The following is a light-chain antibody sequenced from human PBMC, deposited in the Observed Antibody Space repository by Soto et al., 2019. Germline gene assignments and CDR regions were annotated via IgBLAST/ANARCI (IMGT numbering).Light chain of an antibody. CDR2: EAS. CDR1: QSTSTW. V-gene: IGKV1-5*03. CDR3: PQYITYPYA. Sequence: DIQMTQSPSTLSASVGDRVTITFRASQSTSTWLAWYQQRPGKTPKLLISEASKLESGVPSRFSGSRSGTEFTLTISTLQTADFVTYYCPQYITYPYAFGQGTKVDIK. J-gene: IGKJ1*01.